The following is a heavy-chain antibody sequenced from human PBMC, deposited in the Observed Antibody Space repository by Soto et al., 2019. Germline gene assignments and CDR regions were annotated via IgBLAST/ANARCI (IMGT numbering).Heavy chain of an antibody. CDR1: GGSFSGYY. CDR2: INHSGST. D-gene: IGHD3-3*01. J-gene: IGHJ6*02. Sequence: PSETLSLTCAVYGGSFSGYYWSWIRQPPGKGLEWIGEINHSGSTNYNPSLKSRVTISVDTSKNQYSLRLSSVTAADTAVYDCARGPRVRYEDFGSGSYYYEGREVWGQGTTVTVSS. V-gene: IGHV4-34*01. CDR3: ARGPRVRYEDFGSGSYYYEGREV.